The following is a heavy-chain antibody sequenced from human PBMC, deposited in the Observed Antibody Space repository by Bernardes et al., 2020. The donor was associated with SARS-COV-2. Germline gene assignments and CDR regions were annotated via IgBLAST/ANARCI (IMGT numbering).Heavy chain of an antibody. Sequence: SETLSLTCAVYGGSFSGYYCSWIRQPPGKGREWIGEINHSGSTNYNPSLKSRVTISVDTSKNQFSLKLSSVTAAGTAVCYCARRGRGGVIPYWGQGTLVTVSS. V-gene: IGHV4-34*01. CDR2: INHSGST. CDR3: ARRGRGGVIPY. J-gene: IGHJ4*02. D-gene: IGHD3-10*01. CDR1: GGSFSGYY.